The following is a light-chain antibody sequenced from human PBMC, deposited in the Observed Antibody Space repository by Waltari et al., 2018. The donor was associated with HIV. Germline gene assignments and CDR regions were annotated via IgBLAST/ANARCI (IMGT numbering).Light chain of an antibody. CDR1: SRDIGSYNR. CDR2: EVT. V-gene: IGLV2-18*02. Sequence: QSTLTQPPSVSGSLGQSVTIAFSGTSRDIGSYNRVSWYQQPPGTAPKLIIYEVTNRPSGVAVRFSGSKSGNTASLTISGLQAEDEADYYCSSYTTSSTWVFGGGT. CDR3: SSYTTSSTWV. J-gene: IGLJ3*02.